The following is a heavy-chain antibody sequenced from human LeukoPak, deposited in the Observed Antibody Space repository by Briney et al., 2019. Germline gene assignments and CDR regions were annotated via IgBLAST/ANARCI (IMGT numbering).Heavy chain of an antibody. CDR1: GFTFSSYE. D-gene: IGHD3-3*01. CDR2: ISISSNYI. V-gene: IGHV3-21*01. CDR3: ARGSRLGVVGRDAFDI. Sequence: KPGGSLRLSCAASGFTFSSYEMNWVRQAPGKGLEWVSSISISSNYIYYADSVKGRFTISRDNDKNPLYLQVNSLRAEDTAVYHCARGSRLGVVGRDAFDIWGQGTMVTVSS. J-gene: IGHJ3*02.